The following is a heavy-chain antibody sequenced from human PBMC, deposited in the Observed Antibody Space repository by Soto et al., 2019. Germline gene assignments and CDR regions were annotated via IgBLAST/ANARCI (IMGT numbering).Heavy chain of an antibody. CDR2: INAGNGNT. CDR3: ARGPNPYVFDY. V-gene: IGHV1-3*01. J-gene: IGHJ4*02. D-gene: IGHD3-16*01. CDR1: GYTFTSYA. Sequence: QVQLVQSGAEVKKPGASVKVSCKASGYTFTSYAMHWVRQAPGQRLEWMGWINAGNGNTKYSPKFQGRVTITRDTSASTADMELSSLRSEDTAVYYCARGPNPYVFDYWGQGTLVTVSS.